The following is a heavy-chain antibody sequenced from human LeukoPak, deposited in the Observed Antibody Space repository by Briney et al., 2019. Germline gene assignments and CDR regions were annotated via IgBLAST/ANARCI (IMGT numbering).Heavy chain of an antibody. CDR2: IWYDGSNK. CDR3: AKGIAAGAMGYMDV. CDR1: GFTFSRNG. D-gene: IGHD6-25*01. J-gene: IGHJ6*03. Sequence: PGGSLRLSCAASGFTFSRNGMHWVRPAPGKGLEWVGVIWYDGSNKYYADSVRGRFTISRDNSKSTMFLQMNSLRVEDTAVYYCAKGIAAGAMGYMDVWGKGTMVTVSS. V-gene: IGHV3-33*06.